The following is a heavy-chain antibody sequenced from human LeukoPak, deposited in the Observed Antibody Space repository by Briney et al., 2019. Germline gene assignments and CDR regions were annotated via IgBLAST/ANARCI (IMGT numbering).Heavy chain of an antibody. Sequence: PGGSRRFSCAAAGFTFSSYSMSCVRQAPGKGLEWVSAISGRGGSTYYADSVKGRFTISRDNSTNTMYLKMNSLRAADTAVYYCAKARRLKSSGWLDYWGQGTLVTVSS. J-gene: IGHJ4*02. CDR1: GFTFSSYS. CDR3: AKARRLKSSGWLDY. CDR2: ISGRGGST. V-gene: IGHV3-23*01. D-gene: IGHD6-19*01.